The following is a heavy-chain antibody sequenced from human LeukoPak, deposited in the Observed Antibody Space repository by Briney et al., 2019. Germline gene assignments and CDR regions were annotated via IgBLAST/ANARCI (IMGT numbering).Heavy chain of an antibody. CDR2: IKSKTDGGTT. CDR3: TTDWAAMADDLFDY. V-gene: IGHV3-15*01. D-gene: IGHD5-18*01. Sequence: GGSLRLSCAASGFTFSNAWMSWVRQAPGKGLEWVGRIKSKTDGGTTDYAAPVKGRFTISRDDSKNTLYLQMNSLKTEDTAVYYCTTDWAAMADDLFDYLGQGTLVTVSS. J-gene: IGHJ4*02. CDR1: GFTFSNAW.